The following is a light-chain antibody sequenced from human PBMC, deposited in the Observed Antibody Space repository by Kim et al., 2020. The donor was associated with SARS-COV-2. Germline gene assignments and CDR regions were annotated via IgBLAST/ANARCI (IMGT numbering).Light chain of an antibody. CDR1: QSISSW. CDR3: QQHHSYPYS. Sequence: SASVGDRLTITCRASQSISSWLAWYQKKPGKAPKLLIYDASNLESGVPSRFSGSGSGTEFTLTISSLQPDDCATYYCQQHHSYPYSFGQGTKLEI. V-gene: IGKV1-5*01. CDR2: DAS. J-gene: IGKJ2*01.